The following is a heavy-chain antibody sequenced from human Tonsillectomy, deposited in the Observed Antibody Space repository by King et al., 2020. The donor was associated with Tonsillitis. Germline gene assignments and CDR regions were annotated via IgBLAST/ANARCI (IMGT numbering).Heavy chain of an antibody. Sequence: EVQLVEAGGGLVQPGGSLRLSCAASGFIFSRHWMSWVRQAPGKGLEWVANRKQDGSEKYYVDSVKGRFTISRDNAKNSLYLQMDSLRDEDTAVYYCARDGRAKWNLDSSGSYYDYWGQGTLVTVSS. CDR2: RKQDGSEK. D-gene: IGHD3-22*01. CDR1: GFIFSRHW. V-gene: IGHV3-7*01. CDR3: ARDGRAKWNLDSSGSYYDY. J-gene: IGHJ4*02.